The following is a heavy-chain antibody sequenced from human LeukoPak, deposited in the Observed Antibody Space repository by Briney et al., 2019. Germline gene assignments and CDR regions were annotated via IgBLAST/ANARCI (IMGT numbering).Heavy chain of an antibody. CDR1: GFTVSNKY. J-gene: IGHJ3*02. V-gene: IGHV3-53*01. CDR3: ARGLFLSGYLDAFDI. Sequence: GGSLRLSCAASGFTVSNKYMTWVRQAPGKGREWVSLIYSDGRTYYADSVKGRCTISRDSSKNTPYLQMNSLRVEDTAVYYCARGLFLSGYLDAFDIWGQGTVVTVSS. CDR2: IYSDGRT. D-gene: IGHD3-22*01.